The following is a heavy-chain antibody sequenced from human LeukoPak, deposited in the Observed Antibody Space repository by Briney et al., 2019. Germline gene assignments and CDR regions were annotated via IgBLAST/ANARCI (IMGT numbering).Heavy chain of an antibody. CDR2: ISSSDSNL. CDR1: GFTFCDYY. CDR3: ARPEAAPGHRPNDY. D-gene: IGHD6-6*01. J-gene: IGHJ4*02. V-gene: IGHV3-11*01. Sequence: GGSVRLSCAASGFTFCDYYMMGLGQAPGKGLEGGSYISSSDSNLYYADSVKGPITNSRGNAKNSLYLQIDSPSARAPGLLFCARPEAAPGHRPNDYWGQGTLVTVSS.